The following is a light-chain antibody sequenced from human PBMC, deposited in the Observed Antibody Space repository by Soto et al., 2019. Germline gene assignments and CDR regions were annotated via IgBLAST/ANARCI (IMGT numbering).Light chain of an antibody. CDR3: AAWDDSLSGVV. V-gene: IGLV1-47*01. J-gene: IGLJ3*02. CDR1: SSNIGSNY. CDR2: RND. Sequence: QSVLTQPPSASGTPGQRVTISCSGSSSNIGSNYVYWYQQLPGTAPKLLIYRNDQRPSGVPDRFSGSKSGTSAFLAISGLRSDDEADYYCAAWDDSLSGVVFGGGTKPTVL.